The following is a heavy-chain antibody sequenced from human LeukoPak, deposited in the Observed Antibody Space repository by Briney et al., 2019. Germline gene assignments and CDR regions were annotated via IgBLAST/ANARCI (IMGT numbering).Heavy chain of an antibody. J-gene: IGHJ4*02. CDR1: GYTFTSYY. D-gene: IGHD6-19*01. Sequence: ASVEVSCKASGYTFTSYYMHWVRQAPGQGLEWMGIINPSGGSTSYAQKFQGRVTTTRDMSTSTVYMELSSLRSEDTAVYYCARDGSSGWQERYPDYWGQGTLVTVSS. CDR3: ARDGSSGWQERYPDY. V-gene: IGHV1-46*01. CDR2: INPSGGST.